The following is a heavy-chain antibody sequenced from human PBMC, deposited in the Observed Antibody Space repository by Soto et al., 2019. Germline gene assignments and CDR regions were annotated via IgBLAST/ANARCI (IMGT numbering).Heavy chain of an antibody. CDR3: ARDADYGGSRGGMDV. J-gene: IGHJ6*02. Sequence: QVHLEESGPGLVKPSETLSLICTVSGGSLNNADYFWSWIRHHPENGLEWIGYIYYSGSTRYNPSFKTRATVSIDTSKNQFSLRLKSVTVADTAVYFCARDADYGGSRGGMDVWGRGTAVTVSS. CDR2: IYYSGST. D-gene: IGHD4-17*01. V-gene: IGHV4-31*03. CDR1: GGSLNNADYF.